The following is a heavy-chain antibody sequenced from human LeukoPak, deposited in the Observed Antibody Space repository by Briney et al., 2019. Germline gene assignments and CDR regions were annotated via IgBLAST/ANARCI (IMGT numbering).Heavy chain of an antibody. CDR2: ISSSSSYT. CDR3: LGYYSGSPN. D-gene: IGHD3-10*01. V-gene: IGHV3-11*06. J-gene: IGHJ4*02. Sequence: KPGGSLRLSCAASGFTFSDYYMSWIRQAPGKGLEWVSYISSSSSYTNYADSVKGRFTISRDSAKNTLFLQMNDLRAEDTAVYYCLGYYSGSPNWGQGTLVTVSS. CDR1: GFTFSDYY.